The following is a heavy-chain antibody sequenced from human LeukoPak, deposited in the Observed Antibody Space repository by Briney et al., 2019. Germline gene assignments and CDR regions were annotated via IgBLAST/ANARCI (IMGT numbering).Heavy chain of an antibody. CDR3: ARGSEYGDYVDY. D-gene: IGHD4-17*01. V-gene: IGHV3-74*01. CDR1: GFTFSSYW. Sequence: GGSLRLSCAASGFTFSSYWMHWVRQAPGKGLVWVSRINSDGSSTSYADSVKGRFTISRDNDKNTLYLQMNSLRAEDTAVYYCARGSEYGDYVDYWGQGTLVTVSS. CDR2: INSDGSST. J-gene: IGHJ4*02.